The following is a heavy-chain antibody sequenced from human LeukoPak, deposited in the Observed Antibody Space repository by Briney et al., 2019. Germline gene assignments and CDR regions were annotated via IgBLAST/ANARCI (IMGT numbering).Heavy chain of an antibody. CDR3: ARELDSSSWYGEKPIFDY. V-gene: IGHV6-1*01. Sequence: SQTLSLTCAISGDSVSSNSAAWNWIRQSPSRGLEWLGRTYYRSKWYNDYAVSVKSRITINPDTSKNQFSLQLNSVTPEDTAVCYCARELDSSSWYGEKPIFDYWGQGTLVTVSS. CDR1: GDSVSSNSAA. CDR2: TYYRSKWYN. J-gene: IGHJ4*02. D-gene: IGHD6-13*01.